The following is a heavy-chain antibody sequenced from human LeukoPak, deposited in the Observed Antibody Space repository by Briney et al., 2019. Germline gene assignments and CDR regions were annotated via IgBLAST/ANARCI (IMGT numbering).Heavy chain of an antibody. CDR3: ARDRDYDRFDP. Sequence: HPGGSLRLSCAASGFTFSSYAMHWVRQAPGKGLEWVAVIWYDGSNKYYADSVKGRFTISRDNSKNTLYLQMNSLRAEDTAVYYCARDRDYDRFDPWGQGTLVTVSS. CDR2: IWYDGSNK. V-gene: IGHV3-33*08. D-gene: IGHD3-22*01. J-gene: IGHJ5*02. CDR1: GFTFSSYA.